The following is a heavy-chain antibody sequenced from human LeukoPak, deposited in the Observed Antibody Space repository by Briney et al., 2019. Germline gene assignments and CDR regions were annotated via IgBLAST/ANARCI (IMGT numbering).Heavy chain of an antibody. V-gene: IGHV4-34*01. CDR3: ARNGIAAADPENYYYYYMDV. Sequence: PSETLSLTCAVYGGSFSGYYWSWIRQPPGKGLEWIGEINHSGSTNYNPSLKSRVTISEDTSKNQFSLKLSSVTAADTAVYYCARNGIAAADPENYYYYYMDVWGKGTTVTVSS. J-gene: IGHJ6*03. D-gene: IGHD6-13*01. CDR1: GGSFSGYY. CDR2: INHSGST.